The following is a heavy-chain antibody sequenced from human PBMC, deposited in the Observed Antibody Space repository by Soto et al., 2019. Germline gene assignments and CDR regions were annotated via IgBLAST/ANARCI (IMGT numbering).Heavy chain of an antibody. J-gene: IGHJ4*02. CDR2: ISSSSSYI. CDR3: ARDVYSGYGYYFDY. Sequence: EVQLVESGRGLVKPGGSLRLSCAASGFTFSSYSMNWVRQAPGKGLEWVSSISSSSSYIYYADSVKGRFTISRDNAKNSLYLQMNSLRAEDTAVYYCARDVYSGYGYYFDYWGQGTLVTVSS. V-gene: IGHV3-21*01. CDR1: GFTFSSYS. D-gene: IGHD5-12*01.